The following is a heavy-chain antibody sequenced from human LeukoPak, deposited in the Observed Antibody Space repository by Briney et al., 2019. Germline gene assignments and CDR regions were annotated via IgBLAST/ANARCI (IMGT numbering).Heavy chain of an antibody. J-gene: IGHJ6*02. CDR2: IIPILGIA. Sequence: SVKVSCKASGGTFSSYAISWVRQAPGQGLEWMGRIIPILGIANCAQKFQGRVTITADKSTSTAYMELSSLRSEDTAVYYCARSPYDILTGYYNDYYYGMDVWGQGTTVTVSS. D-gene: IGHD3-9*01. V-gene: IGHV1-69*04. CDR3: ARSPYDILTGYYNDYYYGMDV. CDR1: GGTFSSYA.